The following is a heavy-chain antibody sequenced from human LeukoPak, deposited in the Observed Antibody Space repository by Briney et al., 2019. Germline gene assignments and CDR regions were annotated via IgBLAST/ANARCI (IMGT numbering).Heavy chain of an antibody. CDR3: SRSDCRGGSCYYGYYYYGMDV. D-gene: IGHD2-15*01. V-gene: IGHV3-48*01. J-gene: IGHJ6*02. Sequence: GGSLRLSCAASGFTFSIYSVNWVRQAPGKGLEWVSYISGSSNTIHYADSVKGRFTISRDNAKNTLYLQMNSLRAEDTAVYYCSRSDCRGGSCYYGYYYYGMDVWGQGTTVTVSS. CDR1: GFTFSIYS. CDR2: ISGSSNTI.